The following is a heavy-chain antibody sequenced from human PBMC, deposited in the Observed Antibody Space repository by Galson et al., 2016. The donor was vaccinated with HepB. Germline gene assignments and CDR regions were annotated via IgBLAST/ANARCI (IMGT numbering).Heavy chain of an antibody. CDR2: ISYDGSHK. CDR1: GFTFSTYA. CDR3: ARDGDVPSDYYDSSGRGYFDY. D-gene: IGHD3-22*01. V-gene: IGHV3-30*04. Sequence: SLRLSCAASGFTFSTYAIHWVRQAPGKGLEWVAVISYDGSHKYYADSVKGRFTISRDNSKDTLYLQMNSLRAEDTAEYYCARDGDVPSDYYDSSGRGYFDYSGQGTLVTVSS. J-gene: IGHJ4*02.